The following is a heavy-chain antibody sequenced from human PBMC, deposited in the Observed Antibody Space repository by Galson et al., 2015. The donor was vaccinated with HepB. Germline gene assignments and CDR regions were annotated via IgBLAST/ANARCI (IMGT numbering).Heavy chain of an antibody. CDR3: ARVAGTIYYYGMDV. CDR1: GDSVSSNSAA. D-gene: IGHD2-15*01. CDR2: TYYRAKWYN. Sequence: CAISGDSVSSNSAAWYWIRQSPSRGLEWLGRTYYRAKWYNDYAVSVRGRITINPDTPKNQFSLHLNFVTPEDTAVYYCARVAGTIYYYGMDVWGQGTMLIVSS. J-gene: IGHJ6*02. V-gene: IGHV6-1*01.